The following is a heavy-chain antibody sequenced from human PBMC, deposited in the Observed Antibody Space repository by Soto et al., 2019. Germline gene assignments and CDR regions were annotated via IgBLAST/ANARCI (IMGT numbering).Heavy chain of an antibody. CDR2: INPNSGGT. Sequence: ASVKVSCKASGYTFTGYYMHWVRQAPGQGLEWMGWINPNSGGTNYAQKFQGWVTMTRDTSISTAYMELSRLRSDDTAVYYGARGLYLEKPTTLVDYWGQGTLVTVSS. V-gene: IGHV1-2*04. J-gene: IGHJ4*02. CDR1: GYTFTGYY. D-gene: IGHD1-1*01. CDR3: ARGLYLEKPTTLVDY.